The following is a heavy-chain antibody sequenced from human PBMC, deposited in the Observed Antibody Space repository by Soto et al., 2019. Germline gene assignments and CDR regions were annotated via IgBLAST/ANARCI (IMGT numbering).Heavy chain of an antibody. V-gene: IGHV3-23*01. CDR3: AKERYYDYVWETYYHGGMDV. CDR2: ISGGGGYT. CDR1: GFSFSSYA. D-gene: IGHD3-16*01. Sequence: EVQLLESGGGLVQPGGSLRLSCAASGFSFSSYAMSWVRQTPGKGLEWVSTISGGGGYTYYADSVKGRFNISRDNSKNTLYLQMNSLRADDTAVYYCAKERYYDYVWETYYHGGMDVWGQGTAVTVSS. J-gene: IGHJ6*02.